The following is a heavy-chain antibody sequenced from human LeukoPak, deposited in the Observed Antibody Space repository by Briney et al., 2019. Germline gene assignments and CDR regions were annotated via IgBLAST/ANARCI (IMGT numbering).Heavy chain of an antibody. Sequence: QPGGSLRLSCAASGFTFSSYGMHWVRQAPGKGLEWVAFIRYDGSNKYYADSVKGRFTISRDNSKNPLYLQMNSLGAEDTAVYYCAKDRLLTMVRGHNPFDYWGQGTLVTVSS. V-gene: IGHV3-30*02. CDR2: IRYDGSNK. D-gene: IGHD3-10*01. CDR1: GFTFSSYG. J-gene: IGHJ4*02. CDR3: AKDRLLTMVRGHNPFDY.